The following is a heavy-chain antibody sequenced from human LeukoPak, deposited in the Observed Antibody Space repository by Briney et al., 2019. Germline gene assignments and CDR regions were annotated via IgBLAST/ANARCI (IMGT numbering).Heavy chain of an antibody. Sequence: SETLSLTCTVSGGSISSYYWSWIRQPPGKGLEWIGEINHSGSTNYNPSLKSRVTISVDTSKNQFSLKLSSVTAADTAVYYCARGVNSGSYPFDYWGQGTLVTVSS. D-gene: IGHD1-26*01. CDR1: GGSISSYY. CDR3: ARGVNSGSYPFDY. V-gene: IGHV4-34*01. CDR2: INHSGST. J-gene: IGHJ4*02.